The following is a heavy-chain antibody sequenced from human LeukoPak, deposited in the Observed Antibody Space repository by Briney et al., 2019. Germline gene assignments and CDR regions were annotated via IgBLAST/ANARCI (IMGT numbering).Heavy chain of an antibody. CDR3: ARLHNGSARPY. D-gene: IGHD3-10*01. Sequence: SETLSLTCTVSGDSISSVGFYWTWIRLHPGKSLEWLGYVYYTGHSKYSPSLKSRVSISGDTSKNQFSLRLTSVTAADTAIYYCARLHNGSARPYWGQGTLVSVSS. CDR1: GDSISSVGFY. J-gene: IGHJ4*01. V-gene: IGHV4-31*02. CDR2: VYYTGHS.